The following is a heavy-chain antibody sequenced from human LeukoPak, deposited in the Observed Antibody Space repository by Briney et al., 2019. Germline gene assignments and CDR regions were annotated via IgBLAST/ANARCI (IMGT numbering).Heavy chain of an antibody. J-gene: IGHJ6*02. CDR2: IIPIFGIA. D-gene: IGHD5-12*01. CDR1: GGTFSSYA. Sequence: SVKVSCKASGGTFSSYAISWVRQAPGQGLEWMGRIIPIFGIANYAQKFQGRVTITADKSTSTAYMELSSLRSEDTAVYYCARYYLLGYDPFGMDVWGQGTTVTVSS. V-gene: IGHV1-69*04. CDR3: ARYYLLGYDPFGMDV.